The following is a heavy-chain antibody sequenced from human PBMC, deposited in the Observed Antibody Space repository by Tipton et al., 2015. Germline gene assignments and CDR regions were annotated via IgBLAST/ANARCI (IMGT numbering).Heavy chain of an antibody. CDR3: ARFNCGGDCYSYRGWFDP. Sequence: TLSLTCSVSGDSISSSNWWSWVRQPPGKGLEWIGEIHHGGSTNYNPSLKSRVTISVDTSKNQFSLKLSSVTAADTALYYCARFNCGGDCYSYRGWFDPWGQGTLVTASS. J-gene: IGHJ5*02. CDR1: GDSISSSNW. D-gene: IGHD2-21*02. CDR2: IHHGGST. V-gene: IGHV4-4*02.